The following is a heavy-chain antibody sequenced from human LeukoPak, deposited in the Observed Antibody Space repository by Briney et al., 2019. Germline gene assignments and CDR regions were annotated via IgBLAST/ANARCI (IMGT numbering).Heavy chain of an antibody. CDR2: ISSSSSYI. Sequence: PGGSLRLSCAASGFTFSSYSMNWVRQASGKGLEWVSSISSSSSYIYYADSVKGRFTISRDNAKNSLYLQMNSLRAEDTAVYYCARVAITMVRGVIGRLYYFDYWGQGTLVTVSS. D-gene: IGHD3-10*01. J-gene: IGHJ4*02. CDR3: ARVAITMVRGVIGRLYYFDY. V-gene: IGHV3-21*01. CDR1: GFTFSSYS.